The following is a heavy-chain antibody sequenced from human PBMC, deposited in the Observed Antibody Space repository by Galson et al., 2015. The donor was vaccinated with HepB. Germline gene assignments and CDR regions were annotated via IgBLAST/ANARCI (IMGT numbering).Heavy chain of an antibody. J-gene: IGHJ6*02. V-gene: IGHV3-48*02. Sequence: SLRLSCAASGFTFSSYSMNWVRQAPGTGLEWVSYISSSSSTIYYADSVKGRFTISRDNAKNSLYLQMNSLRDEDTAVYYCARGPVSGSYIDYYYGMDVWGQGTTVTVSS. D-gene: IGHD3-16*01. CDR2: ISSSSSTI. CDR3: ARGPVSGSYIDYYYGMDV. CDR1: GFTFSSYS.